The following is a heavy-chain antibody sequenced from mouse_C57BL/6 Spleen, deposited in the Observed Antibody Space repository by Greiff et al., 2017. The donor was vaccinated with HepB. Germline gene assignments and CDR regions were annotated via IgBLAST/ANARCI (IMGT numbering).Heavy chain of an antibody. J-gene: IGHJ4*01. CDR3: ARGYDYDGYYYAMDY. D-gene: IGHD2-4*01. V-gene: IGHV1-52*01. CDR1: GYTFTSYW. CDR2: IDPSDSET. Sequence: QVQLKQPGAELVRPGSSVKLSCKASGYTFTSYWMHWVKQRPIQGLEWIGNIDPSDSETHYNQKFKDKATLTVDKSSSTAYMQLSSLTSEDSAVYYCARGYDYDGYYYAMDYWGQGTSVTVSS.